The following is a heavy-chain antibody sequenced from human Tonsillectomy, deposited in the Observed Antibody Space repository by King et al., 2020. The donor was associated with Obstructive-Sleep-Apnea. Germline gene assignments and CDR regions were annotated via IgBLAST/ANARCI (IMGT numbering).Heavy chain of an antibody. D-gene: IGHD5-24*01. CDR1: GGSISSTNW. CDR3: ARVTWRPNYYGVDV. Sequence: QLQESGPGLVKPSGTLSLTCAVSGGSISSTNWWNWVRQPPGKGLEWIGEIYHSGNTNYNPSLESRVTISVDKSKNQFSLNLISVTAADTAVYFCARVTWRPNYYGVDVWGQGITVTVSS. CDR2: IYHSGNT. V-gene: IGHV4-4*02. J-gene: IGHJ6*02.